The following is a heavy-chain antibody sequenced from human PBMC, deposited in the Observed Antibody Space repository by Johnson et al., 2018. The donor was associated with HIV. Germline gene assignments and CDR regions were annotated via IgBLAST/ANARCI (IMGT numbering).Heavy chain of an antibody. CDR2: IGTAGDT. Sequence: VQLVESGGGLVQPGGSLRLSCAASGFTFSSYDMHWVRQATGKGLEWVSAIGTAGDTYYPGSVTGRFSIPRDNAKNSLYLQMNSLRAEDTALYYCARVSTMIVVARNDAFDIWGQGTMVTVSS. V-gene: IGHV3-13*01. D-gene: IGHD3-22*01. CDR1: GFTFSSYD. J-gene: IGHJ3*02. CDR3: ARVSTMIVVARNDAFDI.